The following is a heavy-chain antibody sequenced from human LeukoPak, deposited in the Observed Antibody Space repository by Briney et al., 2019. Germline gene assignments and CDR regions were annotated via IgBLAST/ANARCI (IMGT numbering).Heavy chain of an antibody. CDR2: INPNSGGT. J-gene: IGHJ6*02. Sequence: ASVKVSCKASGYTFTGYYMHWVRQAPGQGLEWMGWINPNSGGTNYAQKFQGRVTMTRDTSISTAYMELSRLRSDDTAVYYCAREPRPRIAARPVFSVWGQGTTVTVSS. CDR1: GYTFTGYY. CDR3: AREPRPRIAARPVFSV. D-gene: IGHD6-6*01. V-gene: IGHV1-2*02.